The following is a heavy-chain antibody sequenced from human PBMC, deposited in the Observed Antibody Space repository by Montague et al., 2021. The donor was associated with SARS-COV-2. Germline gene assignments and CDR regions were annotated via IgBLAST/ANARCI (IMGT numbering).Heavy chain of an antibody. CDR2: IYYSGST. Sequence: SETLSLTCTVSGGSISSYYWSWIRQPPGKGLEWIGYIYYSGSTNYNPSLKSRVTISVGTSKNQFSLKLSSVTAADTAAYYCARQKHRALAAAGPFDYWGQGTLVTVSS. CDR3: ARQKHRALAAAGPFDY. V-gene: IGHV4-59*01. CDR1: GGSISSYY. J-gene: IGHJ4*02. D-gene: IGHD6-13*01.